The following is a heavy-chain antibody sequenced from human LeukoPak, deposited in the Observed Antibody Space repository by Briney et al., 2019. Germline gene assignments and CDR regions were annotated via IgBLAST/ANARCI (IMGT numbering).Heavy chain of an antibody. CDR2: ISAYNGNT. Sequence: EASVKVSCKASGYTFTIYGISWVRQAPGQGLELMGWISAYNGNTNYAQKLQSRVTMTTDTSTKTAYMAVRSMGSDDTAVYYCARHLNEEFDAFDIWGQGTMVTVSS. CDR3: ARHLNEEFDAFDI. V-gene: IGHV1-18*01. J-gene: IGHJ3*02. CDR1: GYTFTIYG. D-gene: IGHD3-10*01.